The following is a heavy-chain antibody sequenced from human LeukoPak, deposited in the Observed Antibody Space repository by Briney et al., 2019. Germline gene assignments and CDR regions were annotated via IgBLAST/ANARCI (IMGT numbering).Heavy chain of an antibody. J-gene: IGHJ4*02. CDR2: IYYSGST. Sequence: SSETLSLTCTVSGGSISSGDYYWSWIRQPPGKGLEWIGYIYYSGSTYYNPSLKSRVTISVDTSKNQFSLKLSSVTAADTAVYYCARDGGRNYDSSGYYGYWGQGTLVTVSS. D-gene: IGHD3-22*01. V-gene: IGHV4-30-4*01. CDR1: GGSISSGDYY. CDR3: ARDGGRNYDSSGYYGY.